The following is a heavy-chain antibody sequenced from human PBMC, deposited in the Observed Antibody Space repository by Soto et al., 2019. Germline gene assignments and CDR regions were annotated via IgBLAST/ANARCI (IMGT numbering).Heavy chain of an antibody. Sequence: QITLKESGPALVKPTQTLTLTCTFSGFSLDTYGMGLGWIRQSPGKALEWFALSYWDDNQRYSPSLKSRLTITKDPSNYRVVVTIPNVDPEATGTYFCAHRYSTSCYKWAFDLWGQGTMVTVST. J-gene: IGHJ3*01. CDR2: SYWDDNQ. CDR3: AHRYSTSCYKWAFDL. V-gene: IGHV2-5*02. CDR1: GFSLDTYGMG. D-gene: IGHD2-2*01.